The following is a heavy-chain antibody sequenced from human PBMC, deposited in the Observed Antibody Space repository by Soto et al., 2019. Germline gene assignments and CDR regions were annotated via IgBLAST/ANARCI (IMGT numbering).Heavy chain of an antibody. V-gene: IGHV4-59*12. Sequence: SETLSLTCTVSGGSISSYYWSWIRQPPGKGLEWIGYIYYSGSTNYNPSLKSRVTISVGTSKNQLSLNLNSVTAADTAVYYCARYNAASGTYYFDYWGQGTLVTVSS. CDR2: IYYSGST. D-gene: IGHD6-13*01. J-gene: IGHJ4*02. CDR1: GGSISSYY. CDR3: ARYNAASGTYYFDY.